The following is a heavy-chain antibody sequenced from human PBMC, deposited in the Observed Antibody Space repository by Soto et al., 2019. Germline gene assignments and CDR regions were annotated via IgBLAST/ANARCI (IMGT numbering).Heavy chain of an antibody. V-gene: IGHV6-1*01. J-gene: IGHJ6*02. Sequence: SQTLSLTCGISGDSVSSNSAACNFMRQSPSRGLELLGRTYYRSKWYNDYAVSVKSRITINPDTSKNQFSLQLNSVTPEDTAVYYCARCGGWSYYYYGMDVWGQGTTVTVSS. CDR1: GDSVSSNSAA. CDR3: ARCGGWSYYYYGMDV. D-gene: IGHD6-19*01. CDR2: TYYRSKWYN.